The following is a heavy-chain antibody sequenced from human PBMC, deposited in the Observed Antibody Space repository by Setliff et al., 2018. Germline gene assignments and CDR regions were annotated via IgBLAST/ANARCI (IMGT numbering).Heavy chain of an antibody. D-gene: IGHD3-22*01. CDR2: IYHSGST. Sequence: PSETLSLTCTVSGGPISSHYWSWIRQPPGKGLEWIGSIYHSGSTYCNPSLKGRVTISVDTSKNQFSLKLSSVTAADTAVYYCARDAYDSSGYYYYYYYSMDVWGQGTTVTVSS. CDR3: ARDAYDSSGYYYYYYYSMDV. CDR1: GGPISSHY. V-gene: IGHV4-38-2*02. J-gene: IGHJ6*02.